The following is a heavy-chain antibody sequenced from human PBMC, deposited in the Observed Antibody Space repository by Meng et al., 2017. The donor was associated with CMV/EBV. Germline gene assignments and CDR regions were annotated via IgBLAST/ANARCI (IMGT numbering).Heavy chain of an antibody. CDR3: ARVKFTLRYFDY. CDR2: ISSSSSYI. Sequence: GESLKISCAASGFTFSSYSMNWVRQAPGKGLEWVSSISSSSSYIYYADSVKGRFTISRDNAKNSLYLQMNSLRAEDTAVYYCARVKFTLRYFDYWGQGTLVTVS. J-gene: IGHJ4*01. V-gene: IGHV3-21*01. CDR1: GFTFSSYS. D-gene: IGHD3-16*01.